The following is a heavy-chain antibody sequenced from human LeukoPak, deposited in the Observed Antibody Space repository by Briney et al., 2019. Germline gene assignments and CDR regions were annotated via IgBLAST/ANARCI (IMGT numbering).Heavy chain of an antibody. Sequence: ASVKVSCKASGYTFTGYYMHWVRQAPGQGLEWIGWINPNSGGTNYAQKFQGRVTMTRDTSISTAYMELSRLRSDDTAVYYCARVRGLGYCSGGSCNGAFDIWGQGTMVTVSS. V-gene: IGHV1-2*02. CDR1: GYTFTGYY. J-gene: IGHJ3*02. D-gene: IGHD2-15*01. CDR3: ARVRGLGYCSGGSCNGAFDI. CDR2: INPNSGGT.